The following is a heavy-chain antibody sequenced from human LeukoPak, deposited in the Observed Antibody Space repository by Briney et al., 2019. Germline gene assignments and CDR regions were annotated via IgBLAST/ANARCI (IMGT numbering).Heavy chain of an antibody. Sequence: GASVKVSCKASGYTSTGYYMHWVRQAPGQGLEWMGWINPNSGGTNYAQKFQGRVTMTRDTSISTAYMELSRLRSDDTAVYYCARETYCSGGSCYSCDYWGQGTLVTVSS. D-gene: IGHD2-15*01. CDR1: GYTSTGYY. CDR2: INPNSGGT. J-gene: IGHJ4*02. V-gene: IGHV1-2*02. CDR3: ARETYCSGGSCYSCDY.